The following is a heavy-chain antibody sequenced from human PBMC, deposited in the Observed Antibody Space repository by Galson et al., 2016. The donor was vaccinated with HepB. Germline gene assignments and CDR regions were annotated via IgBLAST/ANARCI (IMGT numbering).Heavy chain of an antibody. V-gene: IGHV3-23*01. CDR1: GFTFNDYY. CDR2: ISGSGGNT. Sequence: SLRLSCAASGFTFNDYYMSWIRQAPGKGLEWVSGISGSGGNTYYADSVKGRFTISRDNSKNTLYLQMNSLRAEDTAVYYCAKDSGSMIVVATTLDYWGQGTLVTVSS. D-gene: IGHD3-22*01. CDR3: AKDSGSMIVVATTLDY. J-gene: IGHJ4*02.